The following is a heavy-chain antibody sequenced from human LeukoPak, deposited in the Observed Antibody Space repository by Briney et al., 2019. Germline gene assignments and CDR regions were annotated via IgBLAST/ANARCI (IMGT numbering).Heavy chain of an antibody. Sequence: RASVKVSFKVSGYTLTELSMHWVRQAPGKGREWMGGFDPEDGETIYAQKFQGRVTMTEDTSTDTAYMELSSLRSEDTAVYYCATGKRYFDWGYDYWGQGTLVTVSS. CDR1: GYTLTELS. V-gene: IGHV1-24*01. D-gene: IGHD3-9*01. CDR2: FDPEDGET. J-gene: IGHJ4*02. CDR3: ATGKRYFDWGYDY.